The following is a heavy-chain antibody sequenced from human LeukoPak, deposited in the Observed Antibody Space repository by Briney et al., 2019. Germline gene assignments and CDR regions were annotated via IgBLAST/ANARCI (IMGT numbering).Heavy chain of an antibody. J-gene: IGHJ4*02. CDR2: IIPILGIA. CDR3: ARGGTVHYCSGGSCYSVGSH. D-gene: IGHD2-15*01. Sequence: GSSVKVSCKASGGTFSSYAISWVRQAPGQGLEWMGRIIPILGIANYAQKFQGRVTITADKSTSTAYMELSRLRSDDTAVYYCARGGTVHYCSGGSCYSVGSHWGQGTLVTVSS. V-gene: IGHV1-69*04. CDR1: GGTFSSYA.